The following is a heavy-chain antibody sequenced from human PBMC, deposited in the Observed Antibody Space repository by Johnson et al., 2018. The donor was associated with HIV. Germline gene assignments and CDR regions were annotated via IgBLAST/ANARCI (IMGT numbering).Heavy chain of an antibody. J-gene: IGHJ3*02. Sequence: QVQLVESGGGVVQPGGSLRLSCAASGFSFSTYDVHWVRQAPGKGLEWVAFIRYDGNNKFYADYVKGRFTISRDNAKNTLYLQMNSLRSEDTAIYYRAKVGLGHRNGFDIWGQGTMVTVSS. D-gene: IGHD2-15*01. CDR3: AKVGLGHRNGFDI. V-gene: IGHV3-30*02. CDR2: IRYDGNNK. CDR1: GFSFSTYD.